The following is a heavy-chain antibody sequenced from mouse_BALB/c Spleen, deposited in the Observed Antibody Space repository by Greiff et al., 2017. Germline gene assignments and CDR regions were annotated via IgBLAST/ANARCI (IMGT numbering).Heavy chain of an antibody. Sequence: EVKLMESGGGLVQPGGSRKLSCAASGFTFSSFGMHWVRQAPEKGLEWVAYISSGSSTIYYADTVKGRFTISRDNPKNTLFLQMTSLRSEDTAMYYCARSGGNYVEAWFAYWGQGTLVTVSA. CDR3: ARSGGNYVEAWFAY. CDR1: GFTFSSFG. D-gene: IGHD2-1*01. V-gene: IGHV5-17*02. CDR2: ISSGSSTI. J-gene: IGHJ3*01.